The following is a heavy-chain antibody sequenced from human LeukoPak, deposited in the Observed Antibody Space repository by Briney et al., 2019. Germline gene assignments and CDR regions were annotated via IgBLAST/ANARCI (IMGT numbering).Heavy chain of an antibody. D-gene: IGHD2-2*01. J-gene: IGHJ6*03. Sequence: GGSLRLSCAASGFTFSRYWMTWVRQAPGKGLEWVANIKQDGSEKYYVDSVKGRFTISRDNAKNSLYLQMNSLRAEDTAVHYCAREKEGYCSRTSCYLDYYYYYMDVWGKGTTVTISS. V-gene: IGHV3-7*01. CDR2: IKQDGSEK. CDR3: AREKEGYCSRTSCYLDYYYYYMDV. CDR1: GFTFSRYW.